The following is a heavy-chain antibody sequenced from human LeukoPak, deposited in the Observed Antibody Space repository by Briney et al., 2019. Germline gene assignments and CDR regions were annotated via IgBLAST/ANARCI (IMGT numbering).Heavy chain of an antibody. D-gene: IGHD3-3*01. J-gene: IGHJ4*02. CDR2: IIPIFGTA. CDR1: GGTFSSYA. Sequence: ASVKVSCKASGGTFSSYAISWVRQAPGQGLEWMGGIIPIFGTANYAQKFQGRVTITADESTSTAYMELSSLRSEDTAVYYCARPGRDYDFWSGYLDYWGQGTLVTVSS. CDR3: ARPGRDYDFWSGYLDY. V-gene: IGHV1-69*13.